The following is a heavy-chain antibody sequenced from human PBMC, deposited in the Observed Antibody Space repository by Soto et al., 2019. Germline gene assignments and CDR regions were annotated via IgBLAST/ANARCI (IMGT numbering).Heavy chain of an antibody. V-gene: IGHV4-34*01. CDR2: INHSGST. CDR3: ARVSIWSNTRERGWFDP. J-gene: IGHJ5*02. Sequence: SETLSLTCAVYGGSFSGYYWSWIRQPPGKGLEWIGEINHSGSTNYNPSLKSRVTISVDTSKNQFSLKLSSVTAADTAVYYCARVSIWSNTRERGWFDPWGQGTLVTVSS. CDR1: GGSFSGYY. D-gene: IGHD3-16*01.